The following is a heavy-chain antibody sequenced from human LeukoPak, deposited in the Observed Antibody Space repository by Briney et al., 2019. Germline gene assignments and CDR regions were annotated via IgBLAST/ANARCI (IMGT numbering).Heavy chain of an antibody. CDR2: ISYDGSNK. CDR3: ARGVRYYYDSRNAFDI. J-gene: IGHJ3*02. Sequence: GGSLRLSCAASGFTFSSYAMHWVRQAPGKGLEWVAVISYDGSNKYYADSVKGRFTISRDNSKNTLYLRMNSLRAEDTAVYYCARGVRYYYDSRNAFDIWGQGTMVTVSS. V-gene: IGHV3-30*04. D-gene: IGHD3-22*01. CDR1: GFTFSSYA.